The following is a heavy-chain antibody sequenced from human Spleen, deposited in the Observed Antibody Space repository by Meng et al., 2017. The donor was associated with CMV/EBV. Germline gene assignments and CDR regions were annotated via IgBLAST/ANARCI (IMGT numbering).Heavy chain of an antibody. V-gene: IGHV1-18*01. J-gene: IGHJ6*02. D-gene: IGHD3-10*01. CDR2: ISPYNGNT. CDR3: ARDTPTWFGELLDHYHGMDV. Sequence: ASVKVSCKASGYYFTTQGISWVRQAPGQGLEWMGWISPYNGNTDHAQKFQGRVIMTTDTSTNTAYMELRSLRSDDTAVYYCARDTPTWFGELLDHYHGMDVWGQGTTVTVSS. CDR1: GYYFTTQG.